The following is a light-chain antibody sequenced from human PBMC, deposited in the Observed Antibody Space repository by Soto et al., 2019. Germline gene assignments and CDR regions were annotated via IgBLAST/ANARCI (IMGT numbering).Light chain of an antibody. CDR2: GAV. CDR1: QSVGGD. J-gene: IGKJ2*01. CDR3: QHYYAWPRT. V-gene: IGKV3-15*01. Sequence: EIVMTQSPVTLSVSPGERATLSCRASQSVGGDLAWYQQIPGQAPRLLIYGAVTRATGVAARFSGGGSGTEFTLTFDSLQSEDLALYYSQHYYAWPRTFGQGSKLEI.